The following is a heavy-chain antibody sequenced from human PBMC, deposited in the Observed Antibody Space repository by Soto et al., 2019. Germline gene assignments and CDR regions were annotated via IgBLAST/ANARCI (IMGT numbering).Heavy chain of an antibody. V-gene: IGHV3-30-3*01. J-gene: IGHJ5*02. CDR1: GFSFSSYA. CDR2: ISFDGSNI. CDR3: ARGFPDMKFLPRSINITKGWFDP. D-gene: IGHD3-3*01. Sequence: GGSLRLSCAASGFSFSSYAIHWVRLAPGKGLAWVASISFDGSNIYYADSVKGRFTVSRDNSKNTLYLQMNNLRTEDTAVYYCARGFPDMKFLPRSINITKGWFDPWGQGTLVTVSS.